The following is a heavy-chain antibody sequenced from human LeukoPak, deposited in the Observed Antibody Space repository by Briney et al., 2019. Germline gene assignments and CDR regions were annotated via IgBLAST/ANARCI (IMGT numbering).Heavy chain of an antibody. J-gene: IGHJ4*02. CDR1: GGSISSYY. Sequence: SETLSLTCTVSGGSISSYYWSWTRQPAGKGLEWIGRMYSSGNTNYNPSLKSRVTMSVGTSKNQFSLKLTSVTAADTAVYYCARERGSGWYDMAFDYWGQGSLVTVSS. CDR2: MYSSGNT. V-gene: IGHV4-4*07. CDR3: ARERGSGWYDMAFDY. D-gene: IGHD6-19*01.